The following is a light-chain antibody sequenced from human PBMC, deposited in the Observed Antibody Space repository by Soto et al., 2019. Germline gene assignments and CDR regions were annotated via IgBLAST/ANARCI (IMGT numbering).Light chain of an antibody. V-gene: IGKV4-1*01. Sequence: DIVMTQSTDSLAVSLGERATINCKSSQSVLYSSNNKNYLAWYQQKPGQPPKLLIYWASTRESGVPDRFSGSGSGTDLTLTISSLQAEDVAVYYCQQYYSTPYTFGQGTKLEIK. CDR3: QQYYSTPYT. CDR1: QSVLYSSNNKNY. CDR2: WAS. J-gene: IGKJ2*01.